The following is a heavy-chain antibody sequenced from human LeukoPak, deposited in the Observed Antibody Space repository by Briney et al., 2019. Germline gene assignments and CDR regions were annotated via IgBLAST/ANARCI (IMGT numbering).Heavy chain of an antibody. D-gene: IGHD2-21*01. CDR1: GFSFSNFA. CDR2: IWYDGSNK. Sequence: GGSLRLSCAASGFSFSNFAMHWVRQAPGKGLEWVAVIWYDGSNKYYADSVKGRFTISRDNSKNTLYLQMNSLRAEDTAVYYCARALPDNSDFDYWGQGTLVTVSS. CDR3: ARALPDNSDFDY. V-gene: IGHV3-33*08. J-gene: IGHJ4*02.